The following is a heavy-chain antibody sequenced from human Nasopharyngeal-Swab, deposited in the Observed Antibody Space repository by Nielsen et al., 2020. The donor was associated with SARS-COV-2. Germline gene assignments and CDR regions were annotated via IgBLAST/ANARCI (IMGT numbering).Heavy chain of an antibody. Sequence: GESLKISCTGSGFTFGDYAMTWFRQAPGKGPEWVSFIKSKPYGGTTESAASVKGRFAISRDDSKSIAYLQMNSLKTEDTAMYYCARGGDWTWYFDSWGQGTPVTVTS. D-gene: IGHD1-1*01. CDR1: GFTFGDYA. CDR2: IKSKPYGGTT. V-gene: IGHV3-49*03. CDR3: ARGGDWTWYFDS. J-gene: IGHJ4*02.